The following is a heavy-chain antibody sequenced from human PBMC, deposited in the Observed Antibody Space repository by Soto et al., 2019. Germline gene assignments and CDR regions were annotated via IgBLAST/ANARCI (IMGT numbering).Heavy chain of an antibody. CDR1: GASISSNHW. V-gene: IGHV4-4*02. D-gene: IGHD2-15*01. J-gene: IGHJ4*02. Sequence: PSETLSLTCTVSGASISSNHWWTWVRQSPGKGLEWIGEIFHSGSTNYNPSLKSRVTISVDTSKNQFSLKLSSVTAADTAVYYCARGQSYCSGGSCYRPKGFYWGQGTLVTVSS. CDR3: ARGQSYCSGGSCYRPKGFY. CDR2: IFHSGST.